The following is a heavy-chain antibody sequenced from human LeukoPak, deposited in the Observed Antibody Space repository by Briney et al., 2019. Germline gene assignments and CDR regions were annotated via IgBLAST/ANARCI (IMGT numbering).Heavy chain of an antibody. CDR1: EFSVGSNY. CDR3: ARVKDGGLGFDY. CDR2: IYSGGST. D-gene: IGHD4-23*01. J-gene: IGHJ4*02. Sequence: GGSLRLSCAASEFSVGSNYMTWVRQAPGKGLEWVSLIYSGGSTYYADSVKGRFTISRDNSKNTLYLQMNSLRAEDTAVYYCARVKDGGLGFDYWGQGTLVTVSS. V-gene: IGHV3-66*01.